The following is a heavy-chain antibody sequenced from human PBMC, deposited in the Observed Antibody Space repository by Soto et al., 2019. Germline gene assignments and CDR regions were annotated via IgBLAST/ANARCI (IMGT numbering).Heavy chain of an antibody. CDR1: GFTFSSYA. J-gene: IGHJ6*01. Sequence: GGSLRLSCIASGFTFSSYAMSWVRQAPGKGLEWVSTLSGSGGSTYYADSVKGRFTISRDNSKNTLYLQMNSLRAEDTAVYYCAKGGYCSSTSCYTDHYYGMDVWGQGTTVTVSS. V-gene: IGHV3-23*01. D-gene: IGHD2-2*02. CDR3: AKGGYCSSTSCYTDHYYGMDV. CDR2: LSGSGGST.